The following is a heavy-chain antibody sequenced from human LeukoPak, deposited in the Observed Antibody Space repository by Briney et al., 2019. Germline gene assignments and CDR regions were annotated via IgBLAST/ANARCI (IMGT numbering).Heavy chain of an antibody. CDR1: GGTFSSYA. CDR3: ARDPYYYDSSGGPFDY. CDR2: IIPIFGTA. Sequence: SVKVSCEASGGTFSSYAISWVRQAPGQGLEWMGGIIPIFGTANYAQKFQGRVTITADESTSTAYMELSSLRSEDTAVYYCARDPYYYDSSGGPFDYWGQGTLVTVSS. J-gene: IGHJ4*02. D-gene: IGHD3-22*01. V-gene: IGHV1-69*13.